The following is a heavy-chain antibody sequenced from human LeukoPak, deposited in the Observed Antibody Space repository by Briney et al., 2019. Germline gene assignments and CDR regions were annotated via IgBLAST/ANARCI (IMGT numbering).Heavy chain of an antibody. CDR3: ARDLGSSSYDFWSGYSGFDP. V-gene: IGHV3-48*01. CDR1: GFTFSSYS. J-gene: IGHJ5*02. CDR2: ISSSSSTI. D-gene: IGHD3-3*01. Sequence: GGFLRLSCAASGFTFSSYSMNWVRQAPGKGLEWVSYISSSSSTIYYADSVKGRFTISRDNAKNSLYLQMNSLRAEDTAVYYCARDLGSSSYDFWSGYSGFDPWGQGTLVTVSS.